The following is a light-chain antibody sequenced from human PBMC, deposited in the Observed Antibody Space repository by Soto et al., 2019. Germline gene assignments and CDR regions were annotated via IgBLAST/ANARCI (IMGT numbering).Light chain of an antibody. CDR3: QQFDDSVT. V-gene: IGKV3-20*01. J-gene: IGKJ5*01. CDR2: GAS. CDR1: QRVSSN. Sequence: VFTHSPAPLSLYQGERATLSCRASQRVSSNLAWYQQKPGQAPRRLIYGASDRATGTPDRFSGSGSGTDFTLTISRLEPEDSAVYYCQQFDDSVTFGQGTRLEIK.